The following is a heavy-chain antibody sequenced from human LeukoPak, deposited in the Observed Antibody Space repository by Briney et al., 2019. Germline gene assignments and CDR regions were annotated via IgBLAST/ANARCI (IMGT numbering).Heavy chain of an antibody. CDR3: ARDRRRYYYGSGSSNWFDP. D-gene: IGHD3-10*01. Sequence: ASVKVSCKASGYTFTSYGISWVRQAPGQGLEWMGWISAYNGNTNYAQKLQGRVTMTTDTSTSTAYKELRSLRSDDTAVYYCARDRRRYYYGSGSSNWFDPWGQGTLVTVSS. J-gene: IGHJ5*02. V-gene: IGHV1-18*01. CDR1: GYTFTSYG. CDR2: ISAYNGNT.